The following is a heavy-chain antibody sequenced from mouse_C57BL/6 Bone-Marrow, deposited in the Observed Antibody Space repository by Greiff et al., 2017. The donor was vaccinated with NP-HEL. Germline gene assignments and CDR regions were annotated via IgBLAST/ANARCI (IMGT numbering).Heavy chain of an antibody. D-gene: IGHD1-1*01. Sequence: EVKVVESGGGLVKPGGSLKLSCAASGFTFSDYGMHWVRQAPEKGLEWVAYISSGSSTIYYADTVKGRFTISRDNAKNTLFLQMTSLRSEDTAMYYCARENYGNYFDYWGQGTTLTVSS. V-gene: IGHV5-17*01. CDR3: ARENYGNYFDY. J-gene: IGHJ2*01. CDR2: ISSGSSTI. CDR1: GFTFSDYG.